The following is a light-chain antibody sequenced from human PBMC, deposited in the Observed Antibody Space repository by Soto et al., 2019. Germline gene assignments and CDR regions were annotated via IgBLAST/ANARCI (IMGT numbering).Light chain of an antibody. CDR1: DIVVIN. J-gene: IGKJ1*01. CDR2: GAF. Sequence: IVMTQSPVTLSVSPGERVTLSSRAIDIVVINLAWYQQKPGQAPSLLIYGAFTRATGIPARFSGTGSGTEFTLTISSLQSEDFALYYCQQYNDWPLTFGQGTKVDIK. CDR3: QQYNDWPLT. V-gene: IGKV3-15*01.